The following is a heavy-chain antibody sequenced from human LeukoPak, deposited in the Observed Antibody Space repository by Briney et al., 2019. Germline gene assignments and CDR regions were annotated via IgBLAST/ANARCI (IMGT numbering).Heavy chain of an antibody. J-gene: IGHJ4*02. CDR3: AIRVETGAKYFDF. V-gene: IGHV4-38-2*02. Sequence: SETLSLTCTVSSYSFGTPNYWGWIRQSPGKGLEWIGSFYLDGSIYYNPSLKNRVTTSLDKSKNQFSLRLNSVTAADTAVYYCAIRVETGAKYFDFWGQGTLVTVSS. CDR2: FYLDGSI. D-gene: IGHD4-23*01. CDR1: SYSFGTPNY.